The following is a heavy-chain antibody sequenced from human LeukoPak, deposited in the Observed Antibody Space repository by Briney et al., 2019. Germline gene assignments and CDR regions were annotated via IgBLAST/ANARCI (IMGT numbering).Heavy chain of an antibody. Sequence: SGTLSLTCTISGDSFRSGFYWAWIRQPPGKGLEWIGSIDHSGNIYYNASLRSRVTMSVDTSKNQFSLKLSSVTAADTAVYYCARANPVATGFGGLDVWGQGTTVTVSS. D-gene: IGHD5-12*01. V-gene: IGHV4-38-2*02. J-gene: IGHJ6*02. CDR1: GDSFRSGFY. CDR2: IDHSGNI. CDR3: ARANPVATGFGGLDV.